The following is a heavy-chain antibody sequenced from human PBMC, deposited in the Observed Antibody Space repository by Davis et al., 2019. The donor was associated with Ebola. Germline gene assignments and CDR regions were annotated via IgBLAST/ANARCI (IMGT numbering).Heavy chain of an antibody. J-gene: IGHJ6*02. CDR2: ISYDGSNK. D-gene: IGHD3-3*01. CDR1: GFTFSSYG. Sequence: GESLKISCAASGFTFSSYGMHWVRQAPGKGLEWVAVISYDGSNKYYADSVKGRFTISRDNSKNTLYLQMNSLRAEDTAVYYCAREGGRTYYEFWSGYYYYYGMDVWGQGTTVTVSS. V-gene: IGHV3-33*05. CDR3: AREGGRTYYEFWSGYYYYYGMDV.